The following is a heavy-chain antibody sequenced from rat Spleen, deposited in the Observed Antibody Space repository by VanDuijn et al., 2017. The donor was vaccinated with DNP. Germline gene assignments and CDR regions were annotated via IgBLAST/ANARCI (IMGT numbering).Heavy chain of an antibody. CDR1: GFTFSDYA. Sequence: EVQLVESGENLVQPGRSLKLSCEVSGFTFSDYAMAWVRQSPKKGLEWVTYITYDGGGTYYRDSVKGRFTISRDNAKSTLYLQMNSLRSEDMATYYCARWETGAAFAYWGQGVMVSVSS. J-gene: IGHJ2*01. V-gene: IGHV5-22*01. CDR3: ARWETGAAFAY. D-gene: IGHD4-1*01. CDR2: ITYDGGGT.